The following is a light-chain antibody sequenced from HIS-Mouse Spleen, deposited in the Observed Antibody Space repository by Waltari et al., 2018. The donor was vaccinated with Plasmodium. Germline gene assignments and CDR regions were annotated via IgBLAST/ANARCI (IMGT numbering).Light chain of an antibody. CDR2: GAS. CDR3: QQYNNWSFT. Sequence: EIVMTQPQATLSVSPGERATLSCRARQSVSSNLAWYQQKPGQAPRLLIYGASTRATGIPARFSGSGSGTEFTLTISSLQSEDFAVYYCQQYNNWSFTFGPGTKVDIK. CDR1: QSVSSN. J-gene: IGKJ3*01. V-gene: IGKV3-15*01.